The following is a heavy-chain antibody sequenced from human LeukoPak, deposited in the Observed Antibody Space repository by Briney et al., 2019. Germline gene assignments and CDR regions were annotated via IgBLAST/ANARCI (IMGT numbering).Heavy chain of an antibody. D-gene: IGHD3-10*01. J-gene: IGHJ1*01. CDR1: GGSLSSYY. V-gene: IGHV4-59*01. CDR2: LFNGRNT. CDR3: GRGRTGNAGSPEYFED. Sequence: PSETLSLTCTVSGGSLSSYYWSWIRQPPGKGLEWIGYLFNGRNTNSKPYLKSRVTISADTSKNQFSLRLNSVTAADTAVYFCGRGRTGNAGSPEYFEDWGQGTLVTVSS.